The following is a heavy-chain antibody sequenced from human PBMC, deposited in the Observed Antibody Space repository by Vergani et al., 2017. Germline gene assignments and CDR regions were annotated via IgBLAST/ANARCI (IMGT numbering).Heavy chain of an antibody. V-gene: IGHV3-23*01. D-gene: IGHD1-26*01. J-gene: IGHJ3*02. CDR2: ISGSGGST. CDR1: GFTFSSYA. Sequence: EVQLLESGGGLVQPGGSLRLSCAASGFTFSSYAMSWVRQAPGKGLEWVSAISGSGGSTYYADSVKGRFTISRANSKNTLYLQMNSLRAEDTAVYYCAKDRAREDAFDIWGQGTMVTVSS. CDR3: AKDRAREDAFDI.